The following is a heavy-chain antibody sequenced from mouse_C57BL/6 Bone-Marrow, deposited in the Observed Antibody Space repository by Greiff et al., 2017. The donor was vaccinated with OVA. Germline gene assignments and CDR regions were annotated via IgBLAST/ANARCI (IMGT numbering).Heavy chain of an antibody. CDR2: IHPNSGST. CDR1: GYTFTSYW. V-gene: IGHV1-64*01. CDR3: ARGDYDQAWFAY. D-gene: IGHD2-4*01. J-gene: IGHJ3*01. Sequence: VQLQQPGAELVKPGASVKLSCKASGYTFTSYWMHWVKQRPGQGLEWIGMIHPNSGSTNYNEKFKSKATLTVDKSSSTAYMQLSSLTSEDSAVYYCARGDYDQAWFAYWGQGTLVTVSA.